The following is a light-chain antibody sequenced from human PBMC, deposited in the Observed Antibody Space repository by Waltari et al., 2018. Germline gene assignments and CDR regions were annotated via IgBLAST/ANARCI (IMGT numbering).Light chain of an antibody. CDR1: SSDLGSYTL. CDR3: CSYAGTRV. J-gene: IGLJ3*02. Sequence: QSALTQPASVSGSPGQSITIPCTATSSDLGSYTLVSWYQQHPAKAPKLILYEGTKRPSGVSNRFSGSKSGNTASLTISGLQAEDEADYYCCSYAGTRVFGGGTKLTVL. V-gene: IGLV2-23*01. CDR2: EGT.